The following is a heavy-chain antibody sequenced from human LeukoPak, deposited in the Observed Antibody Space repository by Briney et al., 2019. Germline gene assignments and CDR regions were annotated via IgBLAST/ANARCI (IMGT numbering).Heavy chain of an antibody. V-gene: IGHV4-38-2*01. Sequence: SETLSLTCAVSGYSISSGYYWGWIRQPPGKGLEWIGSIYHSGSTYYNPSLKSRVTISVDTSKNQFSLKLSSVTAADTAVYYCSTVTTDFDYWGQGTLVTVSS. CDR2: IYHSGST. D-gene: IGHD4-17*01. CDR3: STVTTDFDY. J-gene: IGHJ4*02. CDR1: GYSISSGYY.